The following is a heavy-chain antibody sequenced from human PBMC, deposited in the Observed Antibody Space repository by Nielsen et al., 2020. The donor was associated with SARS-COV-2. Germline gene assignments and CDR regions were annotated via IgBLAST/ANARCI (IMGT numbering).Heavy chain of an antibody. V-gene: IGHV3-23*01. CDR1: GFTFTNYG. CDR2: ISASGGST. Sequence: GESLKISCAASGFTFTNYGMTWVRQDPGKGLEWVSTISASGGSTFYTDSVKGRFTISRDNFKNALYLQMNSLRAEDTAVYYCAKAGSHSYFDHWGQGTLVTVSS. J-gene: IGHJ4*02. D-gene: IGHD1-26*01. CDR3: AKAGSHSYFDH.